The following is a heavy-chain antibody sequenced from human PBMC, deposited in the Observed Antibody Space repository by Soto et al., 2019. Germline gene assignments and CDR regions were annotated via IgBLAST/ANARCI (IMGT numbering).Heavy chain of an antibody. V-gene: IGHV3-30-3*01. J-gene: IGHJ6*02. CDR1: GFAFTTYA. CDR2: ISYDGSNK. D-gene: IGHD2-2*02. Sequence: PGGSLRLSCAASGFAFTTYALHWVRQAPGKGLEWVSGISYDGSNKYFAASVKGRFTLSRDNSKNTVYLQMNSLRPEDTAVYYCARALYCTSTSCYIAVSVLGMDVWGQGTTVTVSS. CDR3: ARALYCTSTSCYIAVSVLGMDV.